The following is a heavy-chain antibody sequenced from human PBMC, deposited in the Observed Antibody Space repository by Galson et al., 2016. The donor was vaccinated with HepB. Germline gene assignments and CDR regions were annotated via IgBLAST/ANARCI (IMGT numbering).Heavy chain of an antibody. V-gene: IGHV3-21*01. CDR3: ARQDCRGYYSVCSDYYGMDV. D-gene: IGHD3-22*01. Sequence: SLRLSCAASGFRFSRHSMNWVGQAPGKGLEWVSSITSSSSYIYYADSVRGRFTIPRDNAKNSLYLQMNSLRAEDTAVYYCARQDCRGYYSVCSDYYGMDVWGQGTTVTVSS. CDR2: ITSSSSYI. CDR1: GFRFSRHS. J-gene: IGHJ6*02.